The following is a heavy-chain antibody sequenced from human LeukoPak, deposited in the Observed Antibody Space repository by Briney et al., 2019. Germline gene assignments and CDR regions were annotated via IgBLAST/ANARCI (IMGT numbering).Heavy chain of an antibody. CDR2: ITGNGGST. V-gene: IGHV3-64*02. J-gene: IGHJ4*02. D-gene: IGHD5-12*01. CDR3: ARIDLGGYGL. CDR1: GFTFSSYS. Sequence: PGGSLRLSCAASGFTFSSYSVHWVRQAPGKGLEYLSAITGNGGSTYYADSVKGRFTISRDNSKNTLYLQMGSLRAEDMAVYYYARIDLGGYGLWGQGTLVTVSS.